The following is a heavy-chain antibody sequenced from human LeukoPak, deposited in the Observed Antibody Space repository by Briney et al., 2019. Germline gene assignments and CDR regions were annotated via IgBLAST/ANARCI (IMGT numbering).Heavy chain of an antibody. CDR1: GGSISNYY. CDR2: VYSSGST. V-gene: IGHV4-4*07. CDR3: ARHYCGGDCYSRWYFDL. Sequence: SETLSLTCTVSGGSISNYYWSWIRQPAGKGLEWIGRVYSSGSTNYNPSLKSRVTMSVDTPKNPFSLKLSSVTAADTAVYYCARHYCGGDCYSRWYFDLWGRGTLVTVSS. J-gene: IGHJ2*01. D-gene: IGHD2-21*02.